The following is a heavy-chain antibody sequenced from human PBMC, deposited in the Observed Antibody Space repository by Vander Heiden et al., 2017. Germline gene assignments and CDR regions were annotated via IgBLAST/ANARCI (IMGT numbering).Heavy chain of an antibody. J-gene: IGHJ4*02. Sequence: QVQLVESGGGVVQPGRYLRISLAVSGFNFNIYGMPCVRQAPGKGLEWVAVISYDGSNKYYSDSVKGRFTISRDNSKNMLYLQMNSLRAEDTAVYYCAKVSIVGATWYYFDYWGQGTLVTVSS. CDR3: AKVSIVGATWYYFDY. D-gene: IGHD1-26*01. CDR2: ISYDGSNK. CDR1: GFNFNIYG. V-gene: IGHV3-30*18.